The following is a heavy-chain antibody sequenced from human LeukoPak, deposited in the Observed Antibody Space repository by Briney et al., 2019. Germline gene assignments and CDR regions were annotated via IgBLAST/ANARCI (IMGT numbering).Heavy chain of an antibody. Sequence: RASVKVSCKASGYTFTGYYMHWVRQAPGQGLEWMGWINPNSGGTNYAQKFQGRVTMTRDTSISTAYMELSRLRSDDTAVYYCARVWEYYYGSGRTPEYYFDYWGQGTLVTVSS. V-gene: IGHV1-2*02. J-gene: IGHJ4*02. D-gene: IGHD3-10*01. CDR3: ARVWEYYYGSGRTPEYYFDY. CDR2: INPNSGGT. CDR1: GYTFTGYY.